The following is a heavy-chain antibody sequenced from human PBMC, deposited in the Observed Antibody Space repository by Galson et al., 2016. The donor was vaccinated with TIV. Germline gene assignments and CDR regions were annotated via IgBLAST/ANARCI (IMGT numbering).Heavy chain of an antibody. D-gene: IGHD3-9*01. J-gene: IGHJ6*02. CDR3: ARCWGHYNVFTGAILWGLDV. Sequence: ETLSLTCAVSGASNMSYFWNWIRQAPGKGLEWIGYMDDSGNSNYHPSLKSRVIMSVDTSKRQFSLRLRSVTAADTAVYYCARCWGHYNVFTGAILWGLDVWGQGTTVTVSS. V-gene: IGHV4-59*01. CDR2: MDDSGNS. CDR1: GASNMSYF.